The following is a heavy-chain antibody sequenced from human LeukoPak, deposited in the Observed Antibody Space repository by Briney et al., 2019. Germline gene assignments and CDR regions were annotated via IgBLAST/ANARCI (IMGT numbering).Heavy chain of an antibody. CDR2: ISYDGSNK. D-gene: IGHD2-21*02. J-gene: IGHJ4*02. V-gene: IGHV3-30*18. CDR1: GFTFSSYG. Sequence: PGGSLRLSCAACGFTFSSYGMYWVRQAPGKGLEWVAVISYDGSNKYYADSVKGRFTISRDNSKNTLYLQMNSLRAEDTAVYYCAKDSQHIVVVTATGPDYWGQGTLVTVSS. CDR3: AKDSQHIVVVTATGPDY.